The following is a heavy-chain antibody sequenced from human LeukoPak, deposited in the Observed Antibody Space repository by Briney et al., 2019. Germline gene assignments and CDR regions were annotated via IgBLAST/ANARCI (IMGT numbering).Heavy chain of an antibody. CDR3: AKVKGGYYGSGSYQIDY. Sequence: SETLSLTRTVSGGSISSYYWSWIRQPPGKGLEWIGYIYYSGSTNYNPSLKSRVTISVDTSKNQFSLKLSSVTAADTAVYYCAKVKGGYYGSGSYQIDYWGQGTLVTVSS. V-gene: IGHV4-59*01. J-gene: IGHJ4*02. CDR2: IYYSGST. CDR1: GGSISSYY. D-gene: IGHD3-10*01.